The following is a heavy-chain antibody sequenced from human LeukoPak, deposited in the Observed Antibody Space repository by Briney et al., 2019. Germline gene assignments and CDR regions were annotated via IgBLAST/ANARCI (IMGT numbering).Heavy chain of an antibody. J-gene: IGHJ5*02. CDR2: FHSSGSA. Sequence: PSQTLSLTGTVSGDSSSSDNYYWSWIRQPAGKGLEWIGRFHSSGSAKYNPSLKSRVTISVDTSKNQFSLNLGSVTAADTAVYYCARDRGRMVYAVWFDPWGQGTLVTVSS. CDR3: ARDRGRMVYAVWFDP. D-gene: IGHD2-8*01. CDR1: GDSSSSDNYY. V-gene: IGHV4-61*02.